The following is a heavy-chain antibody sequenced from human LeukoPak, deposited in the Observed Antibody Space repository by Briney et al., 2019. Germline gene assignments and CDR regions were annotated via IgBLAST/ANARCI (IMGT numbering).Heavy chain of an antibody. J-gene: IGHJ4*02. CDR1: GGSISSSSYY. D-gene: IGHD6-19*01. Sequence: SETLSHTCTVSGGSISSSSYYWGWIRQPPGKGLEWIGSIYYSGSTYYNPSLKSRVTISVDTSKNQFSLKLSSVTAADTAVYYCTNIYVYSSGQKGYYFDYWGQGTLVTVSS. V-gene: IGHV4-39*01. CDR3: TNIYVYSSGQKGYYFDY. CDR2: IYYSGST.